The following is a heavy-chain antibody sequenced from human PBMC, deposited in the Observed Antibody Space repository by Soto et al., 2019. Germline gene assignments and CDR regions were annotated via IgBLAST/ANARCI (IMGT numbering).Heavy chain of an antibody. Sequence: GGSLRLSCAASGFTFSSYWMHWVRQAPGKGLVWVSRINSDGSSTSYADSVKGRFTISRDNAKNTLYLQMNSLRAEDTAVYYCARDRYYDFWSGYYTGGFSVSWFDPWGQGTLVTVSS. J-gene: IGHJ5*02. CDR3: ARDRYYDFWSGYYTGGFSVSWFDP. D-gene: IGHD3-3*01. CDR2: INSDGSST. V-gene: IGHV3-74*01. CDR1: GFTFSSYW.